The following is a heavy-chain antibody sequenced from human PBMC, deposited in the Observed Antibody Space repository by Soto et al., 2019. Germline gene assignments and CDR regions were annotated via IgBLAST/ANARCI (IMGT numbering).Heavy chain of an antibody. CDR3: ARAPFQQRAHGYLAAWFDP. V-gene: IGHV1-69*02. Sequence: ASVKVSCKASGGTFSSYTISWVRQAPGQGLEWMGRIIPILGIANYAQKFQGRVTITADKSTSTAYMELSSLRSEDTAVYYCARAPFQQRAHGYLAAWFDPWGQGTLVTVSS. D-gene: IGHD6-13*01. J-gene: IGHJ5*02. CDR1: GGTFSSYT. CDR2: IIPILGIA.